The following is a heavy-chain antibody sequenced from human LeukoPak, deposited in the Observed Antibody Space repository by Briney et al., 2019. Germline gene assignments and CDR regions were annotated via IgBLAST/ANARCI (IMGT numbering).Heavy chain of an antibody. CDR3: ARPSSSSGWSEFDS. J-gene: IGHJ4*02. CDR2: IWYDGIEK. CDR1: GFTFSSFG. Sequence: GGSLRLSCAASGFTFSSFGMHWVRQAPGKGLEWVALIWYDGIEKFYAASVKGRFTISRENSKNTLYLQMNSLRAEATAVYYCARPSSSSGWSEFDSWGQGTLVTVSS. D-gene: IGHD6-19*01. V-gene: IGHV3-33*01.